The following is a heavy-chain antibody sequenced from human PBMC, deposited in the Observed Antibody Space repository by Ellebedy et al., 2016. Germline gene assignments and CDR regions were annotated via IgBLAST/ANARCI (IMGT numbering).Heavy chain of an antibody. D-gene: IGHD2-2*01. V-gene: IGHV4-31*03. J-gene: IGHJ4*02. CDR2: IYYSGST. CDR1: GGSISSGGYY. CDR3: ARGYQLLPVH. Sequence: SETLSLTXTVSGGSISSGGYYWSWIRQHPGKGLEWIGYIYYSGSTYYNPSLKSRVTISVDTSKNQFSLKLSSVTAADTAVYYCARGYQLLPVHWGQGSLVTVSS.